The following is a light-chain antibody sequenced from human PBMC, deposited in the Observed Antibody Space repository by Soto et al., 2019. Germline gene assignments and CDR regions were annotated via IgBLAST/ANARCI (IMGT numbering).Light chain of an antibody. V-gene: IGKV3-15*01. CDR1: QDIRSS. Sequence: EIVMTQYPATLSVSPGERVTLSCRASQDIRSSLAWYQQKPGQAPRLLIYGASIRATGVPATFSGSGSGTEFTLSISSLKSEHFGVYYWQQDSSWPHTVGGGTKVEIK. CDR2: GAS. CDR3: QQDSSWPHT. J-gene: IGKJ4*01.